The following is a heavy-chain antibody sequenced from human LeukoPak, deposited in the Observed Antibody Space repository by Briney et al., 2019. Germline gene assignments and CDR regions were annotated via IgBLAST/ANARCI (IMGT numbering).Heavy chain of an antibody. D-gene: IGHD6-13*01. J-gene: IGHJ4*02. Sequence: SETLSLPCTVSGGSISSGGYYWRWIRQHRGKGLEWIGYMYYSGSTYYNPSLKSRVTISVDTSKNQISLKLSSVTAADTAVYYCARDPDSGIAAAGYFDYWGQGTLVTVSS. CDR2: MYYSGST. V-gene: IGHV4-31*03. CDR3: ARDPDSGIAAAGYFDY. CDR1: GGSISSGGYY.